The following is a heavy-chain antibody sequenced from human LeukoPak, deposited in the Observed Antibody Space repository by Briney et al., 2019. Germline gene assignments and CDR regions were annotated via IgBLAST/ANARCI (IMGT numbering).Heavy chain of an antibody. D-gene: IGHD4-11*01. CDR3: ARDKFPLQTDDAFDI. V-gene: IGHV1-69*01. CDR1: GGTFSSYA. J-gene: IGHJ3*02. Sequence: GASVKVSCKASGGTFSSYAISWVRQAPGQGLEWMGGIIPIFGTANYAQKFQGRDTITADESTSTAYMELSSLRSEDTAAYYCARDKFPLQTDDAFDIWGQGTMVTVSS. CDR2: IIPIFGTA.